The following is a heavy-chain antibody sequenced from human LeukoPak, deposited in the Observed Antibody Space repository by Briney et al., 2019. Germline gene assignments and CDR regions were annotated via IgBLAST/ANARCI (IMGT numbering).Heavy chain of an antibody. CDR2: ISSSGSTI. CDR1: GFTFSSYS. J-gene: IGHJ6*03. CDR3: ARDRHVSNYYYYMDV. Sequence: GGSLRLSCAASGFTFSSYSMNWVRQAPGKGLEWVSYISSSGSTIYYADSVKGRFTISRDNAKNSLYLQMNSLRAEDTAVYYCARDRHVSNYYYYMDVWGKGTTVTISS. V-gene: IGHV3-48*04.